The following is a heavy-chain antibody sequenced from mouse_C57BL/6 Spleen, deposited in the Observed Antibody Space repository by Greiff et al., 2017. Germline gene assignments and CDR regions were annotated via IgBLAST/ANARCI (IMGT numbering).Heavy chain of an antibody. Sequence: VQLQQSGAELVRPGASVKLSCTASGFNIKDYNMHWVKQRPEQGLEWIGRIDPEDGDTEYAPKFQGKATMTADTSSNTAYLQLSSLTSEDTAVYYCSLWLGKSWFAYWGQGTLVTVAA. J-gene: IGHJ3*01. D-gene: IGHD2-2*01. CDR2: IDPEDGDT. CDR3: SLWLGKSWFAY. V-gene: IGHV14-1*01. CDR1: GFNIKDYN.